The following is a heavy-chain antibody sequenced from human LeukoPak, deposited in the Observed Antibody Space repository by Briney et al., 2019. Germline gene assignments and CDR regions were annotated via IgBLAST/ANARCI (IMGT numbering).Heavy chain of an antibody. Sequence: GGSLRLSCAASGFTFSSYSMNWARQAPGKGLEWVSSISSSSSYIYYADSVKGRFTISRDNAKNSLYLQMNSLRAEDTAVYYCARIDYGSGSYYDYWGQGTLVTVSS. V-gene: IGHV3-21*01. CDR1: GFTFSSYS. CDR3: ARIDYGSGSYYDY. J-gene: IGHJ4*02. D-gene: IGHD3-10*01. CDR2: ISSSSSYI.